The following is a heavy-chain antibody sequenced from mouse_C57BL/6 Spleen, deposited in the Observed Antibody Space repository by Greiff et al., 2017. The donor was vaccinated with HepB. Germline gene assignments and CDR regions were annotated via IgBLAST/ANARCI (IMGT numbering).Heavy chain of an antibody. V-gene: IGHV7-1*01. Sequence: GGGLVQSGRSLRLSCATSGFTFSDFYMEWVRQAPGKGLEWIAASRNKANDYTTEYSASVKGRFIVSRDTSQSILYLQMNALRAEDTAIYYCARDGYDYRFAYWGQGTLVTVS. J-gene: IGHJ3*01. CDR2: SRNKANDYTT. CDR1: GFTFSDFY. D-gene: IGHD2-4*01. CDR3: ARDGYDYRFAY.